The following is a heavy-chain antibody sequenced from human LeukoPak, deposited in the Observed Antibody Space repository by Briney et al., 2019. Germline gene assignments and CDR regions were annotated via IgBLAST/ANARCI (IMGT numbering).Heavy chain of an antibody. CDR1: GFTFSSYD. V-gene: IGHV3-13*01. CDR3: ARDMSGYSYGSDY. CDR2: IGTAGDT. D-gene: IGHD5-18*01. J-gene: IGHJ4*02. Sequence: GGSLRLSCAASGFTFSSYDMHWVRHATGKGLEWVSAIGTAGDTYYPGSVKGRFTISRENAKNSLYLQMNSLRAEDTAVYYCARDMSGYSYGSDYWGQGTLVTVSS.